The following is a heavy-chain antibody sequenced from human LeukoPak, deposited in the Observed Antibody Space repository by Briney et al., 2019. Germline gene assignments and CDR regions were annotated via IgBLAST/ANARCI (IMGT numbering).Heavy chain of an antibody. CDR2: INPSDDST. V-gene: IGHV1-46*01. J-gene: IGHJ4*02. CDR1: GYTFTIYY. Sequence: ASVTVSFKASGYTFTIYYMHWVRQAPGQGLEWMGIINPSDDSTSYARKFQGRVTMARDTSTSTVYMELSSLRSEDTAVYYCARDGWELLGYYFDYWGQGTLVTVSS. D-gene: IGHD1-26*01. CDR3: ARDGWELLGYYFDY.